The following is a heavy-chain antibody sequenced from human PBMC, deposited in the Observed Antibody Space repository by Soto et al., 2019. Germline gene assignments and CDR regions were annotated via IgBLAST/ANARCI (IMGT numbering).Heavy chain of an antibody. Sequence: ASVKVSCKASGYTFTTYAIHWVRQAPGQSLEWMGWINTDNGNTYYSQKMQARVTITRDTSANTAYMELSRLRSEDTAVYYCARSRVRGGYYFDYWGQGALVTVSS. D-gene: IGHD3-16*01. J-gene: IGHJ4*02. V-gene: IGHV1-3*04. CDR3: ARSRVRGGYYFDY. CDR1: GYTFTTYA. CDR2: INTDNGNT.